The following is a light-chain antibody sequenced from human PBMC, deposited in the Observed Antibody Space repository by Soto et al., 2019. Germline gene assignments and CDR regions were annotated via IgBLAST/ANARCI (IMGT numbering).Light chain of an antibody. J-gene: IGKJ1*01. V-gene: IGKV3-15*01. CDR1: QSISSN. Sequence: EIVMTQSPATLSVSPGERATLSCRASQSISSNLAWYQQKPGQAPRLLMFRTSSRATGFPARFSGSGSGTEFTLTISSLQSEDFAIYYCQQYDNWPRTFGHGTKVDIK. CDR3: QQYDNWPRT. CDR2: RTS.